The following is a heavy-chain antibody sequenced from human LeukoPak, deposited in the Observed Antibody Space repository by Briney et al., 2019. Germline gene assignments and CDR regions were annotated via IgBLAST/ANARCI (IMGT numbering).Heavy chain of an antibody. J-gene: IGHJ3*02. Sequence: GESLKISCKGSGYSFTSYWIGWVRQMPGKGLEWMGIIYPGDSDTRYSPSFPGQVTISADKSISTAYLQWSSLKASDTAMYYCARPGRGYSYGFDAFDIWGQGTMVTVSS. CDR2: IYPGDSDT. CDR3: ARPGRGYSYGFDAFDI. CDR1: GYSFTSYW. D-gene: IGHD5-18*01. V-gene: IGHV5-51*01.